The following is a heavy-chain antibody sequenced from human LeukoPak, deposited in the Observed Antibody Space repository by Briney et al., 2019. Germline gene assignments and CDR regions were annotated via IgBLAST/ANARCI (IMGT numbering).Heavy chain of an antibody. CDR2: ISAYDGNT. D-gene: IGHD3-10*01. V-gene: IGHV1-18*01. J-gene: IGHJ4*02. CDR1: GYTFTSYG. CDR3: ARDPYYGSGSYSDY. Sequence: ASVKVSCKASGYTFTSYGISWVRHAPGQGLEWMVWISAYDGNTNYVQKLQGRVTMTTDTSTSTASMELRSLRSDDTAVYYCARDPYYGSGSYSDYWGQGTLVTVSS.